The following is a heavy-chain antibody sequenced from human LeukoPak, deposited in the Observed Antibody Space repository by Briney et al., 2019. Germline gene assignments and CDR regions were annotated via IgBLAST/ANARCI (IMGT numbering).Heavy chain of an antibody. CDR1: GYTFTGYY. D-gene: IGHD3-22*01. V-gene: IGHV1-2*02. CDR2: INPNSGGT. Sequence: GASVTVSCKASGYTFTGYYMHWVRQAPGQGLEWMGWINPNSGGTNYAQKFQGRVTMTRDTSISTAYMELSRLRSDDTAVYYCATLSGQYYYDSSGFDAFDIWGQGTMVTVSS. J-gene: IGHJ3*02. CDR3: ATLSGQYYYDSSGFDAFDI.